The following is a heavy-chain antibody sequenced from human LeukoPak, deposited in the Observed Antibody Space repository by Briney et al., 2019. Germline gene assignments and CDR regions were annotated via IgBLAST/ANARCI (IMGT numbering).Heavy chain of an antibody. CDR1: GGSIRSYN. Sequence: SETLSLTCTVSGGSIRSYNWTWIRQSAGKGLEWIGRIDTSGSTNYNPPLRGRVTMSVDTSKNQFSLKLSSVTAADTAVYYCARDCITTNCYRYWGQGTLVTVSS. CDR3: ARDCITTNCYRY. V-gene: IGHV4-4*07. D-gene: IGHD2-2*01. CDR2: IDTSGST. J-gene: IGHJ4*02.